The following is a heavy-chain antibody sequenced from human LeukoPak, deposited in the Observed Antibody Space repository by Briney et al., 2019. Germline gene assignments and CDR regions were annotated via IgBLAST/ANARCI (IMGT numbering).Heavy chain of an antibody. Sequence: ASVKVSCKASGGTFSSYAISWVRQAPGQGLERMGLVDPEDGETIYAEKFQGRVTITADTSTDTAYMELSSLRSEDTAVYYCATLRGTMIVVDVFDYWGQGTLVTVSS. CDR3: ATLRGTMIVVDVFDY. CDR2: VDPEDGET. J-gene: IGHJ4*02. V-gene: IGHV1-69-2*01. D-gene: IGHD3-22*01. CDR1: GGTFSSYA.